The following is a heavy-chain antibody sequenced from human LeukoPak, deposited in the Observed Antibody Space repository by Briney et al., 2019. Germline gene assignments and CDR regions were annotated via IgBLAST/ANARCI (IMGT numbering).Heavy chain of an antibody. CDR3: ARVLSSGWSLPFDY. J-gene: IGHJ4*02. Sequence: GGSLRLSCAASGFTFSSYAMHWVRQAPGKGLEWVAVISYDGSNKYYADSVKGRFTISRDNSKNTLYLQMNCLRAEDTAVYYCARVLSSGWSLPFDYWGQGTLVTVSS. CDR1: GFTFSSYA. V-gene: IGHV3-30*04. D-gene: IGHD6-19*01. CDR2: ISYDGSNK.